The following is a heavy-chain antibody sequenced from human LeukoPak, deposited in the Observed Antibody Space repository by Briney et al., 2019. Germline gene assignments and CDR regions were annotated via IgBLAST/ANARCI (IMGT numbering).Heavy chain of an antibody. Sequence: PGGSLRLSCAASGFTFSNYAMSWVRQAPGKGLEWVSAISASASSSYHADSVKGRFTISRDNSKNTLYLQMNSLRAEDTAVYYCAKVRTDRYFWLLPPIDYWGQGTLVTVSS. CDR3: AKVRTDRYFWLLPPIDY. CDR1: GFTFSNYA. J-gene: IGHJ4*02. D-gene: IGHD3-22*01. CDR2: ISASASSS. V-gene: IGHV3-23*01.